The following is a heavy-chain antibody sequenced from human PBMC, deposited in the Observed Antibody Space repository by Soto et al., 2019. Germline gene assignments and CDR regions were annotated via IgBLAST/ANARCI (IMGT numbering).Heavy chain of an antibody. J-gene: IGHJ5*02. CDR1: AFTVSSNY. V-gene: IGHV3-53*04. D-gene: IGHD6-25*01. CDR3: ARVHSSANWFDP. Sequence: GGSLRLSCAASAFTVSSNYMSWVRQAPGKGLEWVSVIYSGGHTFYADSVKGRFTISRHNSKNTVYLQMNSLRAEDMAVYYCARVHSSANWFDPWGQGTLVTVSS. CDR2: IYSGGHT.